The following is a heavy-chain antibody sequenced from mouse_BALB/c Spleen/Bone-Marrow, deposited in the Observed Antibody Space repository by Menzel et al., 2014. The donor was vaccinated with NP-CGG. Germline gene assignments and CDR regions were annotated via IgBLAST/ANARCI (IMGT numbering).Heavy chain of an antibody. CDR2: IYYSGTI. Sequence: EVLLVESGPGLVKPSQTVSLTCTVTGLSITTGNYRWSWIRQFPGNKLEWIGYIYYSGTITYNPSLTSRTTITRDTSKNQFFLEMNSLTAEDTATYYCAGGAMITTGYFDCWGQGTTLTFSS. CDR1: GLSITTGNYR. CDR3: AGGAMITTGYFDC. J-gene: IGHJ2*01. V-gene: IGHV3-5*02. D-gene: IGHD2-4*01.